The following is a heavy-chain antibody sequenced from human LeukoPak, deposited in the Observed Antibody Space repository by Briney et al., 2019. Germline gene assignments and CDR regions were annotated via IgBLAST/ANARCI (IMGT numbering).Heavy chain of an antibody. CDR1: GYTFTSYY. V-gene: IGHV1-46*01. J-gene: IGHJ4*02. CDR2: INPSGGST. CDR3: ARAYYDILTGYSPYYFDY. D-gene: IGHD3-9*01. Sequence: ASVKVSCKASGYTFTSYYMHWVRQAPGQGLEWMGIINPSGGSTSYAQKFQGRVTMTRDTSTSTVYMELRSLRSEDTAVYYCARAYYDILTGYSPYYFDYWGQGTLVTVSS.